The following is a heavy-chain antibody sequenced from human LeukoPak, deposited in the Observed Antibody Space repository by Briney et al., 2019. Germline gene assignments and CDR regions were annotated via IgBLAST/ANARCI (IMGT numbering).Heavy chain of an antibody. D-gene: IGHD2-15*01. CDR2: INTSGST. J-gene: IGHJ4*02. CDR1: GDSISNYY. Sequence: SETLSLTCTVSGDSISNYYWNWIRQPAGKGLEWIGRINTSGSTNHNPSLKSRITMLVDASKNQFSLKLNSVTAADTAVYYCARYRQEGSGQFDYWGQGALVTVSS. CDR3: ARYRQEGSGQFDY. V-gene: IGHV4-4*07.